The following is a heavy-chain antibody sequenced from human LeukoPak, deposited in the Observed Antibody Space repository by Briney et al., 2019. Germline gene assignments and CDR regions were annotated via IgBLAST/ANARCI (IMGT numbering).Heavy chain of an antibody. CDR1: GGSISSGGYS. D-gene: IGHD3-22*01. V-gene: IGHV4-61*08. CDR3: ARLYDSSGYYYPFDY. J-gene: IGHJ4*02. CDR2: IYYSGST. Sequence: PSETLSLTCAVSGGSISSGGYSWSWIRQPPGKGLEWIGYIYYSGSTNYNPSLKSRVTISADTSKNQFSLKLSSVTAADTAVYYCARLYDSSGYYYPFDYWGQGTLVTVSS.